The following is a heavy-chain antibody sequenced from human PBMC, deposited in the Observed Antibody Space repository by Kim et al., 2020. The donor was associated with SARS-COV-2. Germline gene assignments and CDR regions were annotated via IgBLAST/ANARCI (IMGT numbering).Heavy chain of an antibody. D-gene: IGHD3-3*01. V-gene: IGHV4-39*01. CDR2: IDYSGST. Sequence: SETLSLTCTVSGGSISSSSYYWGWIRQPTGQGLEWIGSIDYSGSTYYNPSLKSRVTISVDTSKNQFSLKLSSVTAADTAVYYCARLAGWAGSGYYDFWSGGALERLVWVDYWGQGSLVTVSS. J-gene: IGHJ4*02. CDR1: GGSISSSSYY. CDR3: ARLAGWAGSGYYDFWSGGALERLVWVDY.